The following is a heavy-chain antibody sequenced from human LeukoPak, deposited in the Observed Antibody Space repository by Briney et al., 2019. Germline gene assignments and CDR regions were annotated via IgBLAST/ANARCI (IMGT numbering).Heavy chain of an antibody. CDR2: ISSSSSYI. CDR3: ARAPWELPMVDY. V-gene: IGHV3-21*01. CDR1: GFTFSSYS. Sequence: PGGSLRPSCAASGFTFSSYSMNWVRQAPGKGLEWVSSISSSSSYIYYADSVKGRFTISRDNAKNSLYLQMNSLRAEDTAVYYCARAPWELPMVDYWGQGTLVTVSS. J-gene: IGHJ4*02. D-gene: IGHD1-26*01.